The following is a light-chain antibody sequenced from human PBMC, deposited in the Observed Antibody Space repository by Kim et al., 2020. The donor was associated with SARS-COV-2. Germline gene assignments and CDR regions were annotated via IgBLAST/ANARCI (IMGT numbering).Light chain of an antibody. CDR1: SSDVGAYEY. V-gene: IGLV2-14*03. Sequence: QSALTQPASVSGSPGQSITISCTGTSSDVGAYEYVSWYQQHPGKAPKLMIFDVNNRPSGVSNRFSGSKSGNTASLTISGLQAEDEADYYCSSYTTSGTPVVGGGTQLTFL. CDR2: DVN. CDR3: SSYTTSGTPV. J-gene: IGLJ2*01.